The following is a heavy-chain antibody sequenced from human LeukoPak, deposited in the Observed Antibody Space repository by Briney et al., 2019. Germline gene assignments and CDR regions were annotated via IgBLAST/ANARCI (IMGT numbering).Heavy chain of an antibody. D-gene: IGHD1-26*01. V-gene: IGHV1-69*02. Sequence: ASVKVSCKASGYTFTGYSIHWVRQAPGQGLEWMGRIIPILGIANYAQKFQGRVTITADKSTSTAYMELSSLRSDDTAVYYCAIRTGTYPYYFDYWGQGTLVTVSS. CDR2: IIPILGIA. J-gene: IGHJ4*02. CDR3: AIRTGTYPYYFDY. CDR1: GYTFTGYS.